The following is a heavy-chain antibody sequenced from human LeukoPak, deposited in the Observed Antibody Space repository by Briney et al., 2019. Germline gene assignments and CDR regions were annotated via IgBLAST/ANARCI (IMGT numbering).Heavy chain of an antibody. CDR2: ISSSSYI. Sequence: GGSLRLSCAASGFTFSSYSMNWVRQAPGKGLEWVSSISSSSYIYYADSVEGRFAISRDNAKNSLYLQMNSLRAEDTAVYYCARDLVVGATKDYWGQGTLVTVSS. D-gene: IGHD1-26*01. CDR1: GFTFSSYS. CDR3: ARDLVVGATKDY. V-gene: IGHV3-21*01. J-gene: IGHJ4*02.